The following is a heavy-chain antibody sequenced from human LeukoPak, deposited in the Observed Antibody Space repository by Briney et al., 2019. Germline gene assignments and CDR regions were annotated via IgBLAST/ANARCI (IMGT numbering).Heavy chain of an antibody. V-gene: IGHV1-69*04. D-gene: IGHD2-15*01. CDR1: GGTFSSYA. CDR2: IIPILGIA. J-gene: IGHJ3*02. Sequence: ASVKVSCKASGGTFSSYAISWVRQAPGQGLEWMGRIIPILGIANYAQKFQGRVTITADKSTSTAYMELSSLRPEDTAVYYCASLLGGYCSGGSCLLEAFDIWGQGTMVTVSS. CDR3: ASLLGGYCSGGSCLLEAFDI.